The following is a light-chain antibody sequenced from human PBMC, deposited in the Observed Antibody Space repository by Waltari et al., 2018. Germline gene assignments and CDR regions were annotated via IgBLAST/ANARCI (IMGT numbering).Light chain of an antibody. CDR2: GAS. CDR1: QSVGGN. CDR3: QQYNDWPLYT. V-gene: IGKV3-15*01. Sequence: IVMTQSPATLSVSPGERATLSCRASQSVGGNLAWYQQKPGQAPRLLIYGASTWVTGLPARFSGSGSETEFTHTISSVQSEDFAVYYCQQYNDWPLYTFGQGTKLEIK. J-gene: IGKJ2*01.